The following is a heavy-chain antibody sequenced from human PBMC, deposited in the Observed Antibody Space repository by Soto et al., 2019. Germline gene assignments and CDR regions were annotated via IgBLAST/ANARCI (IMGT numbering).Heavy chain of an antibody. D-gene: IGHD4-17*01. V-gene: IGHV4-34*01. CDR3: ARVGTVTNYFDY. CDR1: GGSFSGYY. J-gene: IGHJ4*02. Sequence: QVQLQQWGAGLLKPSETLSLTCAVYGGSFSGYYWSWIRQPPGKGLEWIGEINHSGSTNYNPSLKSRVTISVDTSKTHFSLKLSSVTAADTAVYYCARVGTVTNYFDYWGQGTLVTVSS. CDR2: INHSGST.